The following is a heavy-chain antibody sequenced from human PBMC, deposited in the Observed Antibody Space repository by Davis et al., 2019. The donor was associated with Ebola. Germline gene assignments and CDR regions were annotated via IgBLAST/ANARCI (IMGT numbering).Heavy chain of an antibody. CDR3: AAQRSAAGTPDY. D-gene: IGHD6-13*01. V-gene: IGHV5-51*01. CDR2: IYPTDSDT. J-gene: IGHJ4*02. Sequence: KVSCKASGYTFADYWIGWVRQMPGRGLEWMGNIYPTDSDTRYSPSFQGQVTISADKSTNTAYVQWSSLKASDTAMYYCAAQRSAAGTPDYWGQGTLVTVSS. CDR1: GYTFADYW.